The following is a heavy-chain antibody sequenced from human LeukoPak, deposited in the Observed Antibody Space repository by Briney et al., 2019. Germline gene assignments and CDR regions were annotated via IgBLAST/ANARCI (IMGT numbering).Heavy chain of an antibody. V-gene: IGHV3-21*01. CDR3: ARVAEAAAFDY. D-gene: IGHD6-13*01. J-gene: IGHJ4*02. CDR2: ISSSSTYI. Sequence: GGSLRLSWAASGFTFSSYSMNWVRQAAGKGLEWVSSISSSSTYIYYADSVKGRFTISRDNAKNSLYLQMNSLRADDTAVYYCARVAEAAAFDYWGQGTLVTVSS. CDR1: GFTFSSYS.